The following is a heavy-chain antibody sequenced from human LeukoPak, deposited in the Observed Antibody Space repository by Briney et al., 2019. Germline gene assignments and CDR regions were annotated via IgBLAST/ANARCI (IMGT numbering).Heavy chain of an antibody. CDR3: AKEGSDCTNGICRYFDY. D-gene: IGHD2-8*01. Sequence: GWPLRLSCAASGFTFDNNAMHWVRQAPGKGLEWVSSISWHSENIDYADSVRGRFTISRDNAKNSLYLQMNSLRTEDTALYYCAKEGSDCTNGICRYFDYWGQGTLVTVSP. CDR1: GFTFDNNA. J-gene: IGHJ4*02. CDR2: ISWHSENI. V-gene: IGHV3-9*01.